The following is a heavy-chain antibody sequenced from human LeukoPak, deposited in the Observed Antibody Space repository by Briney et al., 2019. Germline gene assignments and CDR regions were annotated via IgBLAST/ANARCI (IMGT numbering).Heavy chain of an antibody. J-gene: IGHJ4*02. Sequence: ASVNDSCKASGYTFTSHGISGVRQAAGQGLEWVGWISAYNGNTNYAQKLQGRVTMTTDTSTRTAYMELRSLRSADTAVYYCARDRPFRGSYPMRYFDDWGQGTLVTVSS. V-gene: IGHV1-18*01. D-gene: IGHD1-26*01. CDR3: ARDRPFRGSYPMRYFDD. CDR2: ISAYNGNT. CDR1: GYTFTSHG.